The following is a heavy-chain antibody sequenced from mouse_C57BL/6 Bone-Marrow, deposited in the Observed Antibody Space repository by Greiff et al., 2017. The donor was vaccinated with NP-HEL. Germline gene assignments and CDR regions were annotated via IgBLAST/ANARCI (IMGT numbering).Heavy chain of an antibody. V-gene: IGHV14-4*01. CDR1: GFNIKDDY. CDR2: IDPENGDT. CDR3: SRDYYGSWFAY. J-gene: IGHJ3*01. D-gene: IGHD1-1*01. Sequence: EVQLQQSGAELVRPGASVKLSCTASGFNIKDDYMHWVKQRPEQGLEWIGWIDPENGDTESASKFQGKATITADTSSNTAYLQLSSLTSEDTAVYDCSRDYYGSWFAYWGQGTLVTVSA.